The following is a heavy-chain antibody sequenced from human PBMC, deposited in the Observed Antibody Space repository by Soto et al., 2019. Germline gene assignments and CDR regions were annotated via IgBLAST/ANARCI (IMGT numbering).Heavy chain of an antibody. CDR3: ARDGVTGTDLSYYYYYGMDV. CDR2: INPSGGST. V-gene: IGHV1-46*01. Sequence: PRASVKVSCKASGYTFTSYYMHWVRQAPGQGLEWMGIINPSGGSTSYAQKFQGRVTMTRDTSTSTVYMELSSLRSEDTAVYYCARDGVTGTDLSYYYYYGMDVWGQGTTVTVSS. J-gene: IGHJ6*02. D-gene: IGHD1-20*01. CDR1: GYTFTSYY.